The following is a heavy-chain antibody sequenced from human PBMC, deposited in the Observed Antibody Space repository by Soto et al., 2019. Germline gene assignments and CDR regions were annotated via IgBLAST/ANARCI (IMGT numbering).Heavy chain of an antibody. V-gene: IGHV3-30*18. J-gene: IGHJ6*02. CDR1: GFTFSSYG. D-gene: IGHD1-1*01. Sequence: QVQLVESGGGVVQPGRSLRLSCAASGFTFSSYGMHWVRQAPGKGLEWVAVISYDGSNKYFADSVKGRFTISRDNSKNTLFLQMNSLRAEDTAVYYCAKDTVELEPHKYYYYGMDVWGQGTTVTVSS. CDR3: AKDTVELEPHKYYYYGMDV. CDR2: ISYDGSNK.